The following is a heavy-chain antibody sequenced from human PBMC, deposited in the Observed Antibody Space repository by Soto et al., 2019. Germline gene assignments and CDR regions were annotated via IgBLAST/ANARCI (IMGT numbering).Heavy chain of an antibody. J-gene: IGHJ6*02. CDR1: GYTFIRYG. CDR3: ARGGYYDNSWGKLSHYGLDV. D-gene: IGHD3-16*01. Sequence: QVQLAQSANEVKKPGASVRVSCKAAGYTFIRYGIAWVRQAPGQGLEWMGWISPYNDYTVYAQKLPGRVSMTADTSTRTVYMSLRGLKSDDTAVYYCARGGYYDNSWGKLSHYGLDVWGQWNSVSVSS. CDR2: ISPYNDYT. V-gene: IGHV1-18*01.